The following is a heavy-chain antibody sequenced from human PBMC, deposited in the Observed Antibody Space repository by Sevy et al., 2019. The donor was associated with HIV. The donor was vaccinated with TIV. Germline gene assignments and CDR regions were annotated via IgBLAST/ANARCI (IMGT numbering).Heavy chain of an antibody. J-gene: IGHJ4*02. D-gene: IGHD6-19*01. CDR1: GFTFSTYA. Sequence: WGSLRLSCAASGFTFSTYAIHWVRQAPGKGLEWVIVIWSDGSNKYYADSVKGRFTISRDNSKNTVYLQINSLTAEDTAIYYCARESGSDWYLDYWGQGTLVTVSS. CDR3: ARESGSDWYLDY. V-gene: IGHV3-33*01. CDR2: IWSDGSNK.